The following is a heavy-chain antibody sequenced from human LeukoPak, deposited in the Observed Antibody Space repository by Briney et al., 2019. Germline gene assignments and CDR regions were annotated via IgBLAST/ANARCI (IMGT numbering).Heavy chain of an antibody. Sequence: ASVKVSCKASGYTFTSYYIHWVRQAPGQGLEWMGIINPSGGSTSYEQKFQGRVTMTRDTSTSTVYMELSSLRSEDTAVYYCARVRYYYDSSGYYPPYWYFDLWGRGTLVTVSS. J-gene: IGHJ2*01. CDR3: ARVRYYYDSSGYYPPYWYFDL. CDR1: GYTFTSYY. V-gene: IGHV1-46*01. CDR2: INPSGGST. D-gene: IGHD3-22*01.